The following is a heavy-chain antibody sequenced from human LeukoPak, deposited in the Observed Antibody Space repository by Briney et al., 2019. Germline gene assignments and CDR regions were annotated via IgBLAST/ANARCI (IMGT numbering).Heavy chain of an antibody. J-gene: IGHJ4*02. V-gene: IGHV3-48*01. CDR2: ITSTSSTM. Sequence: PGGSLRLSCEASGFSFSNYDMNWVRQAPGKGLEWVAYITSTSSTMHYADSVKGRFTISRDNAKNSLYLQMNSLRVEDTAVYCCARDASHWSRCSHFDRWGRGTLVTVSS. CDR1: GFSFSNYD. D-gene: IGHD1-1*01. CDR3: ARDASHWSRCSHFDR.